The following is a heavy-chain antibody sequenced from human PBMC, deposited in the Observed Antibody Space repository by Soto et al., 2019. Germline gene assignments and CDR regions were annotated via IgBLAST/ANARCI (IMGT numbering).Heavy chain of an antibody. Sequence: PGGSLRLSCAASGFTFSNSAMSWVRQAPGKGLEWVANISGRGAVTQYVDSVKGRFTISRDSAKNSFYLQMNSLRVDDTALYFCGRYSGDLGFEYWGRGTLVTVSS. V-gene: IGHV3-7*03. CDR1: GFTFSNSA. CDR3: GRYSGDLGFEY. D-gene: IGHD3-10*01. CDR2: ISGRGAVT. J-gene: IGHJ4*02.